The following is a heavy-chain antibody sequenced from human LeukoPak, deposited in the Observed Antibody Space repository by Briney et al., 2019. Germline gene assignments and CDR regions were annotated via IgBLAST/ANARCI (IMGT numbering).Heavy chain of an antibody. CDR1: GFTLSSYA. Sequence: GGSLRLSCAASGFTLSSYAMSWVRQAPGKGLEWVSVISGSGGSTYYADSVKGRFSISRDNSKNTLYVQMNSLRVEDTAVYYCAKGPQVGSGYHPDYWGQGTLVTVSS. CDR2: ISGSGGST. J-gene: IGHJ4*02. D-gene: IGHD3-22*01. V-gene: IGHV3-23*01. CDR3: AKGPQVGSGYHPDY.